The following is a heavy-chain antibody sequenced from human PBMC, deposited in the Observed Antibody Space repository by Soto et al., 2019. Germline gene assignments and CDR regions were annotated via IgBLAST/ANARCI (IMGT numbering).Heavy chain of an antibody. J-gene: IGHJ6*02. CDR3: ARGPGRSDWLFSYYYMDV. V-gene: IGHV1-8*01. CDR1: FTSYD. Sequence: QVQLVQSGAEVKKPGASVKVSCTFTSYDINWVRQAAGQGLEWMAWMNPNSGDTRYAQKFQGRVTMTRDTSKFTASMELSNLRYEDTAVYYCARGPGRSDWLFSYYYMDVWDQGTTVTVAS. D-gene: IGHD3-9*01. CDR2: MNPNSGDT.